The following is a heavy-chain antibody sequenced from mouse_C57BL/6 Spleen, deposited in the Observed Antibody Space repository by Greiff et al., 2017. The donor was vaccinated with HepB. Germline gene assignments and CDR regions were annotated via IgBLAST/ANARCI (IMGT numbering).Heavy chain of an antibody. J-gene: IGHJ2*01. CDR3: ARTFDYGSSTGY. D-gene: IGHD1-1*01. Sequence: QVQLQQPGAELVKPGASVKLSCKASGYTFTSYWMQWVKQRPGQGLEWIGEIDPSDSYTNYNQKFKGKATLTVDTSSSTAYMQLSSLTSEDSAVYYCARTFDYGSSTGYWGQGTTLTVSS. V-gene: IGHV1-50*01. CDR2: IDPSDSYT. CDR1: GYTFTSYW.